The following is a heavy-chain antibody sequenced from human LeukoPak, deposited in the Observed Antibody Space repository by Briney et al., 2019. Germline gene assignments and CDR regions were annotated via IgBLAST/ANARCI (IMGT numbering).Heavy chain of an antibody. D-gene: IGHD6-6*01. J-gene: IGHJ4*02. Sequence: GGSLRLSCAASGFTFSSYAMHWVRQAPGKGLEWVAVISYDGSNKYHADSVKGRFTISRDNSKNTLYLQMNSLRAEDTAVYYCASAYSSSSWGDYWGQGTLVTVSS. CDR2: ISYDGSNK. V-gene: IGHV3-30*04. CDR1: GFTFSSYA. CDR3: ASAYSSSSWGDY.